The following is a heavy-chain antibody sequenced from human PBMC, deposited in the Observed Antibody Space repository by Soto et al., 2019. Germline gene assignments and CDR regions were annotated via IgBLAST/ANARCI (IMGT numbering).Heavy chain of an antibody. CDR2: ISSSSSTI. V-gene: IGHV3-48*01. J-gene: IGHJ4*02. Sequence: PGGSLRLSCAASGFSFCSYSMNWVRQAPGQGLEWVSYISSSSSTIYYADSVKGRFTISRDNAKNSLYLQMNSLRAEDTAVYYCARDYSSYGPFDYWGQGTLVTVSS. CDR3: ARDYSSYGPFDY. D-gene: IGHD5-18*01. CDR1: GFSFCSYS.